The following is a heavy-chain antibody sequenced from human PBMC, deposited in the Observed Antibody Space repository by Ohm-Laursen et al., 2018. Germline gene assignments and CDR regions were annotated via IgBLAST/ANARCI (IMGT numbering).Heavy chain of an antibody. J-gene: IGHJ2*01. CDR1: GFTFSDYG. V-gene: IGHV3-30*18. D-gene: IGHD3-10*01. Sequence: SLRLSCAASGFTFSDYGGHLVPPAPGKGVGGGAVISYDGRQTYYADSVKGRFTISRDNPKSTLYLQMNSLRTEDTAVYYCAKDRGSDWYFDVWGRGTLVTVSS. CDR3: AKDRGSDWYFDV. CDR2: ISYDGRQT.